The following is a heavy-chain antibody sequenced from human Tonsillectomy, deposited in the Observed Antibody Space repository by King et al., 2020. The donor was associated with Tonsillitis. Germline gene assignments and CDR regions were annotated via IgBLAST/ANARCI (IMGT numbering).Heavy chain of an antibody. CDR1: GGSINSGGYS. Sequence: QLQESGPGLVKPSQTLSLTCAVSGGSINSGGYSWSWIRQSPGKGLEWIGYIYYSGSTYYNPSLKSRVTISVDTSKNQFSLKLSSVTAADTAVYYCARVGVRVAWFDPWGQGTLVTVSS. V-gene: IGHV4-30-4*07. CDR3: ARVGVRVAWFDP. D-gene: IGHD2-8*02. J-gene: IGHJ5*02. CDR2: IYYSGST.